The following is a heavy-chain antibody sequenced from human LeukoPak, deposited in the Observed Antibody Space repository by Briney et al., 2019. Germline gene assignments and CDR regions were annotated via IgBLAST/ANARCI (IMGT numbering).Heavy chain of an antibody. V-gene: IGHV3-30-3*01. CDR1: GFTFSSYA. CDR2: ISYDGSNK. J-gene: IGHJ4*02. CDR3: ASPGDPYYYDSSGYYCVY. D-gene: IGHD3-22*01. Sequence: GRSLRLSCAASGFTFSSYAMHWVRQAPGKGLEWVAVISYDGSNKYYADSVKGRFTISRDNSKNTPYLQMNSLRAEDTAVYYCASPGDPYYYDSSGYYCVYWGQGTLVTVSS.